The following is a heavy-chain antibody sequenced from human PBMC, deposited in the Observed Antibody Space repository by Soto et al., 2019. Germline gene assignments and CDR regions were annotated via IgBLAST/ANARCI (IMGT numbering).Heavy chain of an antibody. CDR3: ARGAPVVNDY. D-gene: IGHD3-22*01. CDR2: IYHSGST. CDR1: GGSISSGGYS. V-gene: IGHV4-30-2*01. Sequence: SETLSLTCAVSGGSISSGGYSWSWIRQPPGKGLEWIGYIYHSGSTYYNPSLKSRVTISVDRSKNQFSLKLSSVTAADKAVYYCARGAPVVNDYWGHGILVTVSS. J-gene: IGHJ4*01.